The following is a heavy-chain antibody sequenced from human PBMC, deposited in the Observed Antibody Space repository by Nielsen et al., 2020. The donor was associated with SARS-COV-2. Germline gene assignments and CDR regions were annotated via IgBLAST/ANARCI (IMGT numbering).Heavy chain of an antibody. CDR1: GFTFSSYW. J-gene: IGHJ6*02. CDR2: INSDGSST. Sequence: GESLKISCAASGFTFSSYWMHWVRQAPGKGLVWVSRINSDGSSTSYADSVKGRFTISRDNAKNSLYLQMNSLRAEDTAVYYCARVRFIAAASRVGMDVWGQGTTVTVSS. D-gene: IGHD6-13*01. CDR3: ARVRFIAAASRVGMDV. V-gene: IGHV3-74*01.